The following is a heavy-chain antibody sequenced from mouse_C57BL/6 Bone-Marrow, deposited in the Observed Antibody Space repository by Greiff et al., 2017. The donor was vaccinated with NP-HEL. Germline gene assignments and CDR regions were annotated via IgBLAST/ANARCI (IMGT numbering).Heavy chain of an antibody. CDR1: GFTFSDYG. Sequence: EVQRVESGGGLVKPGGSLKLSCAASGFTFSDYGMHWVRQAPEKGLEWVAYISSGSSTIYYADTVKGRFTISRDNAKNTLYLQMSRLKSEDTAMYYCARRPLDYWGQGTSVTVSS. J-gene: IGHJ4*01. V-gene: IGHV5-17*03. CDR3: ARRPLDY. CDR2: ISSGSSTI.